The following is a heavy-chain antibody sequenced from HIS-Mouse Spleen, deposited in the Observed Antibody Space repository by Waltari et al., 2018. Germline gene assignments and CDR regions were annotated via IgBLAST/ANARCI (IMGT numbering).Heavy chain of an antibody. CDR1: GGSFSGYY. J-gene: IGHJ3*02. CDR2: INHSGKT. CDR3: ARALYCSGGSCLDAFDI. V-gene: IGHV4-34*01. Sequence: QVQLQQWGAGLLKPSETLSLTCAVYGGSFSGYYWRWIRQPPGKGLEWIGEINHSGKTNYNPSLKSRVTISVDTSKNQFSLKLSSVTAADTAVYYCARALYCSGGSCLDAFDIWGQGTMVTVSS. D-gene: IGHD2-15*01.